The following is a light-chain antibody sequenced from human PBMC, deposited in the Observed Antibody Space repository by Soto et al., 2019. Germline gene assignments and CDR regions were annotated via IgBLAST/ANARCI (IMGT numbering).Light chain of an antibody. CDR3: SSYAGSNNVV. Sequence: QSALSQPPSASGSPGQSVTISCTGTSSDVGGYNYVSWYQQHPGKAPKLMIYEVSKLPSGVPDRFSGSKSGNTASLTVSGLQAEDDSDYYCSSYAGSNNVVFGGGTKLTVL. J-gene: IGLJ2*01. CDR2: EVS. CDR1: SSDVGGYNY. V-gene: IGLV2-8*01.